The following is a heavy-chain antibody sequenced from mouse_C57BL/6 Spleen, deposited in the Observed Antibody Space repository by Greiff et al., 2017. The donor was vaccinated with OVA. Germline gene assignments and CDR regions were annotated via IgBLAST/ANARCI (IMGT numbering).Heavy chain of an antibody. D-gene: IGHD2-4*01. J-gene: IGHJ3*01. CDR3: APVLYDYDGFPD. CDR1: GLSLSTSGMG. Sequence: QVTLKESGPGTLQSSQTLSLTCSFSGLSLSTSGMGVSGVRQPSGKGLEWLDYIYWDGDKRYNPFLKSRLTITKDTPRNKVFLKLPRVDTADTATYYCAPVLYDYDGFPDWGPGTLVTVSA. V-gene: IGHV8-12*01. CDR2: IYWDGDK.